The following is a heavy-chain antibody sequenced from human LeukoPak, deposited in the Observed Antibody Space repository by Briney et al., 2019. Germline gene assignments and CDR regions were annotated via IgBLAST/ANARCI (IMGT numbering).Heavy chain of an antibody. Sequence: SLRLSCAASGFTFDDYAMHWVRQAPGKGLGWVSGISWNSGSIGYADSVKGRITISRDNAKNSLYLQMNSLRAEDTAVYYCARGRGDSSSWYTYNWFDPWGQGTLVTVSS. CDR3: ARGRGDSSSWYTYNWFDP. D-gene: IGHD6-13*01. J-gene: IGHJ5*02. CDR2: ISWNSGSI. CDR1: GFTFDDYA. V-gene: IGHV3-9*01.